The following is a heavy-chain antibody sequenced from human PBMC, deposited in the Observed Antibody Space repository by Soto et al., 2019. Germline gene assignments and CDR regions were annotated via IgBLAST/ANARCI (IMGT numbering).Heavy chain of an antibody. CDR2: IYYSGST. CDR1: GYSISSSNW. V-gene: IGHV4-28*01. CDR3: ARIGIPLVGTTGWWFDP. J-gene: IGHJ5*02. Sequence: QVQLQESGPGLVKPSDTLSLTCAVSGYSISSSNWWGWIRQPPGKGLEWIGYIYYSGSTYYNPSLKRRVTMSVDTSKNQFSLKLSSVTAVDTAVYYCARIGIPLVGTTGWWFDPWGQGTLVTVSS. D-gene: IGHD1-26*01.